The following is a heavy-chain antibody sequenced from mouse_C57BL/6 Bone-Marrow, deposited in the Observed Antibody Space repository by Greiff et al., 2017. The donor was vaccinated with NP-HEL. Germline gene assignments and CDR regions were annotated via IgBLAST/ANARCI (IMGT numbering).Heavy chain of an antibody. V-gene: IGHV14-3*01. CDR2: IDPANGNT. CDR1: GFHIKNTY. D-gene: IGHD1-1*01. Sequence: EVQLQQSVAELVRPGASVKLSCTASGFHIKNTYMHWVKQRPEQGLEWIGRIDPANGNTKYAPKFQGKATITADTSSNTAYLQLSSLTSEDTAIYYCALDYYGSSHWYFDVWGTGTTVTVSS. CDR3: ALDYYGSSHWYFDV. J-gene: IGHJ1*03.